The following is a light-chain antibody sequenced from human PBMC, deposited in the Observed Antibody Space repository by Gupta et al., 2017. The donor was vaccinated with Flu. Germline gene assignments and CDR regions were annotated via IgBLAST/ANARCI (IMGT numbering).Light chain of an antibody. CDR1: QTLLYNSNNKNY. CDR2: WSS. J-gene: IGKJ1*01. CDR3: QQYYATPPT. Sequence: EIVMTQSPDSLTESLGERSTINCKSSQTLLYNSNNKNYLAWYQQKEGQPPKLLISWSSSRESGVPYRFSGSGSGTDFTLTINDLQAEDAAVYFCQQYYATPPTFGQGTKVEIK. V-gene: IGKV4-1*01.